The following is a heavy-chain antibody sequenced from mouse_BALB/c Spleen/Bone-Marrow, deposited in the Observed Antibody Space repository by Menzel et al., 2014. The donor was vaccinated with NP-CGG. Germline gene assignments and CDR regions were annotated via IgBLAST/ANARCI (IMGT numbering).Heavy chain of an antibody. D-gene: IGHD4-1*01. CDR1: GYSVTSDYA. CDR2: ISYSGST. CDR3: ARRNWVYYAMDY. J-gene: IGHJ4*01. Sequence: QSGPGLVKPSQSLSLTCTVTGYSVTSDYAWNWIRQFPGNKLEWMGYISYSGSTSYNPSLKSRISIARDTSKNQFFLQLNSVTSEDTATYYCARRNWVYYAMDYWGQGTSVTVSS. V-gene: IGHV3-2*02.